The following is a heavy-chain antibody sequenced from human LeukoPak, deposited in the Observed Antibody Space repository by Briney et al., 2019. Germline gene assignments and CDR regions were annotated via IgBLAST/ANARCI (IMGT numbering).Heavy chain of an antibody. CDR2: IYWDDDK. J-gene: IGHJ4*02. Sequence: SGPTLVNPTQTLTLTCTFSGFSLSTSGVGVGWIRQPPGKALGWLALIYWDDDKRYSPSLKSRLTITKDTSKNQVVLTMTNMDPVDTATYYCAHRLDYYDSSGYGFDYWGQGTLVTVSS. V-gene: IGHV2-5*02. D-gene: IGHD3-22*01. CDR1: GFSLSTSGVG. CDR3: AHRLDYYDSSGYGFDY.